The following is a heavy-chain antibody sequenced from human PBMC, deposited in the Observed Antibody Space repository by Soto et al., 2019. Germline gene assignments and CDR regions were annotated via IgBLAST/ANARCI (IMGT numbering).Heavy chain of an antibody. Sequence: QVQLVQSGVEVREPGSAVKVSCKASGGTFKMYAMHWVRQAPGQGLEWMGGIIPILDKPTYAQKFQGRVTITVDDYTATAYMELTSLRSDDTAVYYCTRSIGSGGVVGGFDYWGQGTLVTVSS. D-gene: IGHD3-16*02. CDR2: IIPILDKP. CDR1: GGTFKMYA. CDR3: TRSIGSGGVVGGFDY. J-gene: IGHJ4*02. V-gene: IGHV1-69*01.